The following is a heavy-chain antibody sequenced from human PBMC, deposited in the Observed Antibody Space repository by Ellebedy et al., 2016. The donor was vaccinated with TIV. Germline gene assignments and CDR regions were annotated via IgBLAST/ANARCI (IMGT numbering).Heavy chain of an antibody. Sequence: GESLKISCAASGFTFSSYTINWVRQTPGKGLEWVSSIRSIGSYLYYADSVKGRFTISRDNAKNSLYLQMNSLRVHDTGGYYCATSRARVYWGQGTLVTVSS. CDR2: IRSIGSYL. CDR1: GFTFSSYT. CDR3: ATSRARVY. V-gene: IGHV3-21*01. J-gene: IGHJ4*02.